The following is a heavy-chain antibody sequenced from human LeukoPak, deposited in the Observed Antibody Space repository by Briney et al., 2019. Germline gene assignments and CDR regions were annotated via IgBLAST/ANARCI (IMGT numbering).Heavy chain of an antibody. CDR1: GYTFTSYD. CDR2: MNPNSGNT. Sequence: GASVKVSCKASGYTFTSYDINWVRQATGQGLEWMGWMNPNSGNTGYEQKFHGRVTMTRNTSISTAYMELSSLRSEDTAVYYCARILVRSSYYYYGMDVWGQGTTVTVSS. D-gene: IGHD3-10*01. J-gene: IGHJ6*02. CDR3: ARILVRSSYYYYGMDV. V-gene: IGHV1-8*01.